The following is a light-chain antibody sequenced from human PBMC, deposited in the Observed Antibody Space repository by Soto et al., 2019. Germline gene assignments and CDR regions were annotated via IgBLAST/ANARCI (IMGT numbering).Light chain of an antibody. J-gene: IGKJ4*01. CDR1: QSLLHTNGCNY. CDR2: LGS. V-gene: IGKV2-28*01. CDR3: MQALQTPLT. Sequence: DIVMTQTPLSLPVTPGEPASISCRSSQSLLHTNGCNYLDWYLQKPGQSPQLLISLGSDRASGVPDRFSGSGSGTEFTLKISRVEAQDVGVYYCMQALQTPLTFGGGTQVAIK.